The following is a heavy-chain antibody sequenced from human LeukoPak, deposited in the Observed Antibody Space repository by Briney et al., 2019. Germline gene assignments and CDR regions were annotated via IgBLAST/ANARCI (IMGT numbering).Heavy chain of an antibody. CDR1: GFTFSSYA. Sequence: GGSLRLPCAASGFTFSSYAMSWVRQAPGKGLEWVSGISGSGGSTYYADSVKGRFTISRDNSKNTLYVQMNSLRAEDTAVYYCAKDDTPLTGYSSGWSFDYWGQGTLVTVSS. J-gene: IGHJ4*02. CDR3: AKDDTPLTGYSSGWSFDY. CDR2: ISGSGGST. V-gene: IGHV3-23*01. D-gene: IGHD6-19*01.